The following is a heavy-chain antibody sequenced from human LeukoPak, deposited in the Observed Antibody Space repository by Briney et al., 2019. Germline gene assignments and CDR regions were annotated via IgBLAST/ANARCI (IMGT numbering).Heavy chain of an antibody. V-gene: IGHV1-2*02. Sequence: ASAKVSCKASGYTFTGYYMHWVRQAPGQGLEWMGWINPNSGGTNYAQKFQGRVTMTRDTSISTAYMELSRLRSDDTAVYYCARAQLPGIAVAGHDYWGQGTLVTVSS. J-gene: IGHJ4*02. CDR1: GYTFTGYY. CDR2: INPNSGGT. CDR3: ARAQLPGIAVAGHDY. D-gene: IGHD6-19*01.